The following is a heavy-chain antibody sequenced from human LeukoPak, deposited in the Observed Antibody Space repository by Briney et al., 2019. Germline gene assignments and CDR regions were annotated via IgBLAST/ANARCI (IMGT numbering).Heavy chain of an antibody. CDR2: ISYDGSKK. Sequence: GGSLRLSCAASGFTFSSYGMHWVRQAPGKGLEWVAVISYDGSKKYYADSVKGRFTISRDNSKNTLYLEMNSLRAEDTAVYYCAKGELYWGQGPLVTVSS. CDR3: AKGELY. CDR1: GFTFSSYG. J-gene: IGHJ4*02. D-gene: IGHD1-7*01. V-gene: IGHV3-30*18.